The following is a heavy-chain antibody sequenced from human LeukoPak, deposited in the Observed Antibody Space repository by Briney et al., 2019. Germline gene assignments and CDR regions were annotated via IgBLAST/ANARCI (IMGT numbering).Heavy chain of an antibody. V-gene: IGHV1-2*02. CDR3: ARTLVLLWFGEFFDY. Sequence: SVKVSCKASGYTFTGYYMHWVRQAPGQGLEWMGWINPNSGGTNYAQKFQGRVTMTRDTSISTAYMELSRLRSDDTAVYYCARTLVLLWFGEFFDYWGQGTLVTVSS. CDR1: GYTFTGYY. J-gene: IGHJ4*02. CDR2: INPNSGGT. D-gene: IGHD3-10*01.